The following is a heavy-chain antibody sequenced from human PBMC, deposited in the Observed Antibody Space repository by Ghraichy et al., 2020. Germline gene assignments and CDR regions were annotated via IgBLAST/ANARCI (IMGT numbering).Heavy chain of an antibody. J-gene: IGHJ4*02. V-gene: IGHV4-59*08. D-gene: IGHD2-2*01. CDR1: GGSISTYY. CDR2: IYYSGTT. CDR3: ARRDTSTDFDY. Sequence: SETLSLTCTVSGGSISTYYWSWIRQPPGKGLEWIGYIYYSGTTNYNPSLKSRVTISVDTSKNQFSLKLSSVTATDTAVYYCARRDTSTDFDYWGQGTLVTVSS.